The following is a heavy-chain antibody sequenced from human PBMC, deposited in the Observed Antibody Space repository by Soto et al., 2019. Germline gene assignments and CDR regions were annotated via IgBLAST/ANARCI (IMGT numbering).Heavy chain of an antibody. D-gene: IGHD6-13*01. CDR3: ARDRSSTWSLDY. Sequence: QVQLVESGGGVVQPGRSLRLSCAVSGFTFSSYGMHWVRQAPGKGLEWVAVISSDGRNKDYVDSVKGRFTISRDNSKNTLYLQMNSLRAEDTAVYYCARDRSSTWSLDYWGQGTLVTVSS. V-gene: IGHV3-30*03. J-gene: IGHJ4*02. CDR2: ISSDGRNK. CDR1: GFTFSSYG.